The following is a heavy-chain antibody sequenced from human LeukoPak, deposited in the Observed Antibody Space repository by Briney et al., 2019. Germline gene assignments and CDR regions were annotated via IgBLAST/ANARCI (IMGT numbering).Heavy chain of an antibody. V-gene: IGHV1-69*06. J-gene: IGHJ5*02. CDR1: GGTFSSYA. Sequence: SVKVSCKASGGTFSSYAISWVRQAPGQGLVWMGGIIPIFGTANYAQKFQGRVTITADKSTSTAYMELRSLRSDDTAVYYCARVYGEGWFDPWGQGTLVTVSS. D-gene: IGHD4-17*01. CDR2: IIPIFGTA. CDR3: ARVYGEGWFDP.